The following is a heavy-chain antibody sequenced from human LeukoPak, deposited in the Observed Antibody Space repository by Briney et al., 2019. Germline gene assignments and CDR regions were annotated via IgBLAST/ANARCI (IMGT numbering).Heavy chain of an antibody. D-gene: IGHD4-17*01. CDR3: ARSMTTVTTTSLSY. V-gene: IGHV3-33*01. CDR2: IWYDGRNK. Sequence: PGGSLRLSCAVSVFTFSSYGMHWVRQAPGMGLEWVAVIWYDGRNKYYADSVKGRFTISRDNSKNTLYLQMNSLRAEDTAVYYCARSMTTVTTTSLSYWGQGTLVTVSS. CDR1: VFTFSSYG. J-gene: IGHJ4*02.